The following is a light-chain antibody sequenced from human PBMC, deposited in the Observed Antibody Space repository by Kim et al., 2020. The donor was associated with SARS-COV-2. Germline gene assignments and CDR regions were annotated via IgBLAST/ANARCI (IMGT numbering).Light chain of an antibody. CDR3: QQRNGWPPAVT. CDR2: VAS. Sequence: PGEGPTLACRASQNIDTYSAWYHQRPGPAPRLLVYVASNRATGVPDRFSGSGSGTDFTLTISSLEPEDFSLCFCQQRNGWPPAVTFGGGSKVYIK. CDR1: QNIDTY. V-gene: IGKV3-11*01. J-gene: IGKJ4*01.